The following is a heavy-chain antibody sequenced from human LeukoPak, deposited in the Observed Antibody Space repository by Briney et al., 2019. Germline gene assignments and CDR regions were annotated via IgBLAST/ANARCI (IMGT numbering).Heavy chain of an antibody. CDR1: GFTFIISW. CDR3: TRSRIDGNDN. J-gene: IGHJ4*02. Sequence: AGGSLRLSCAASGFTFIISWLSWVRQAPGRGVGWVANINEEVSAKYYVDSVKGRFTISRDHAKRSLDLQVYSLRAGVTAVYYCTRSRIDGNDNWGQGTLVTVSS. V-gene: IGHV3-7*01. D-gene: IGHD5-24*01. CDR2: INEEVSAK.